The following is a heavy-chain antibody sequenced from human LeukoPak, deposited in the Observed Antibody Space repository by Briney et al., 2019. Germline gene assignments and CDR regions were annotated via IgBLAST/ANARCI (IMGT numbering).Heavy chain of an antibody. CDR3: SKGLSV. D-gene: IGHD2-8*01. V-gene: IGHV3-48*03. CDR1: GLTFGNYD. Sequence: PGGSLRLSCEASGLTFGNYDMNWFRQAPGKGLEWVSYISNCGSTIYYADSVKGRFTVSRDNARNSLYLQMMRLRAEDTAVYYCSKGLSVGGRGTLVSVSS. J-gene: IGHJ4*02. CDR2: ISNCGSTI.